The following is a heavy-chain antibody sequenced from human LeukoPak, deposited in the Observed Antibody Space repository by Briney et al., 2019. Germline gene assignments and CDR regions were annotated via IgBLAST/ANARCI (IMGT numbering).Heavy chain of an antibody. Sequence: GGSLRLSCAASGFTFGMSWVRQAPGKGLDWVSSINGGGGSTYYADSVKGRFTISRDNSKNTLYLQMNSLRAEDTAVYYCAKIGANVGFWGQGTLVTVSS. D-gene: IGHD4/OR15-4a*01. CDR3: AKIGANVGF. J-gene: IGHJ4*02. CDR2: INGGGGST. CDR1: GFTFG. V-gene: IGHV3-23*01.